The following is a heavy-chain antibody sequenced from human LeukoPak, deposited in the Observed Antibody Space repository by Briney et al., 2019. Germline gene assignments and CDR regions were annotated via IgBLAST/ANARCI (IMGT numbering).Heavy chain of an antibody. CDR2: IWNDGSNK. Sequence: GGSLRPSCGASGFPFSIYGMHWVRQSPGKGLEWVAVIWNDGSNKYYADSVKGRFTISRDNSKNTLFLQMNSLRAEDTAVYYCARASGSFDYWGQGTLVTVSS. CDR1: GFPFSIYG. V-gene: IGHV3-33*01. D-gene: IGHD1-26*01. J-gene: IGHJ4*02. CDR3: ARASGSFDY.